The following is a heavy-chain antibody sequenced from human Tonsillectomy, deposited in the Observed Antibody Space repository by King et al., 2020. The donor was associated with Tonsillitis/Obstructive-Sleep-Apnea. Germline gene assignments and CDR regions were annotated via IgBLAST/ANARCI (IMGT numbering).Heavy chain of an antibody. V-gene: IGHV1-2*04. Sequence: QLVQSGAEEKKPGASVKVSCKASGYTFTDYYMHWVRQAPGQGLEWMGWINPHSGGTNYAQKFQGCVTMTRDTSISTAYMELSRLRSDDTAVYYCARALTSYLDYWGQGALVTVSS. CDR3: ARALTSYLDY. CDR2: INPHSGGT. J-gene: IGHJ4*02. CDR1: GYTFTDYY.